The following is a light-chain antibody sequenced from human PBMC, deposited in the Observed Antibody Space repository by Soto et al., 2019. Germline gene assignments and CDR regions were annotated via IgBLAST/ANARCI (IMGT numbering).Light chain of an antibody. J-gene: IGKJ4*01. CDR1: QDIRSS. Sequence: EILLPQSPRTMSLSPGARFTLSCRASQDIRSSLAWYQQKPGQAPRLLIYGASIRATGVPAKFSGSGCVSEFTHSISSLQSEHLGVYYCQQDSSWPLTFGGGTKVDTK. CDR3: QQDSSWPLT. CDR2: GAS. V-gene: IGKV3-15*01.